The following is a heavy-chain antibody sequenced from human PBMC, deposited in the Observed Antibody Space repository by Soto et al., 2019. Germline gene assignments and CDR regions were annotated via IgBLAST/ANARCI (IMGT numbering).Heavy chain of an antibody. CDR1: GFTFSSHE. D-gene: IGHD2-8*01. Sequence: GGSLRLSCEATGFTFSSHEMNWIRQTPGKRMEWIAKISGSGSTINYADSVKGRFTISRDNVQRTLHLQMDSLRVEDTGVYYCARGGVYWGRGTLVTVSS. CDR2: ISGSGSTI. CDR3: ARGGVY. J-gene: IGHJ1*01. V-gene: IGHV3-48*03.